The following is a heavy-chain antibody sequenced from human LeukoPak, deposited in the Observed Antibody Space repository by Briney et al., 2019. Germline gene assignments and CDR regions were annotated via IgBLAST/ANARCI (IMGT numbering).Heavy chain of an antibody. CDR3: AKGPEASGSPDYYYYYMDV. CDR1: GFTFDDYA. Sequence: GGSLRLSCAASGFTFDDYAMHWVRQAPGKGLEWVSLISWDGGSTYYADSVKGRFTISRDNSKNSLYLQMNSLRAEDTALYYCAKGPEASGSPDYYYYYMDVWGKGTTVTVSS. D-gene: IGHD1-26*01. V-gene: IGHV3-43D*03. J-gene: IGHJ6*03. CDR2: ISWDGGST.